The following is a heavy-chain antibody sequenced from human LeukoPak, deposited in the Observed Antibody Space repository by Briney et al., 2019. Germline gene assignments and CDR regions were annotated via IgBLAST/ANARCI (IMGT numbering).Heavy chain of an antibody. CDR1: GFSFSTSW. J-gene: IGHJ4*02. Sequence: GGSLRLSCVASGFSFSTSWMTWVRQAPGKGLEWVVNIRKDGREIHYADSLKGRFTISRDNTKNSLFLQMNSLRAEDTGVYYCARDGGSWNDFDHWGQGTLVTVSS. V-gene: IGHV3-7*01. D-gene: IGHD1-1*01. CDR2: IRKDGREI. CDR3: ARDGGSWNDFDH.